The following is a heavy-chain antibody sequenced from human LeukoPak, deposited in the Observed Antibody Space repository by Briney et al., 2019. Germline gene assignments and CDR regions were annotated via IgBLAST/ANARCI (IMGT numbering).Heavy chain of an antibody. J-gene: IGHJ3*02. D-gene: IGHD3-10*01. CDR1: GFTFSSYS. Sequence: GGSLRLSCAASGFTFSSYSMNWVRQAPGKGLEWVSSISSSSSYIYYADSVKGRFTISRDNAKNSLYLQMNSLRAEDTAVYYCARSRGGANDAFDIWGQGTMVTVSS. V-gene: IGHV3-21*01. CDR3: ARSRGGANDAFDI. CDR2: ISSSSSYI.